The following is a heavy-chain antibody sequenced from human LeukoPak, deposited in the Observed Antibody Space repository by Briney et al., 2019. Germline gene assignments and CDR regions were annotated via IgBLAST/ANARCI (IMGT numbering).Heavy chain of an antibody. CDR1: GGSISSYY. Sequence: SETLSLTCTVSGGSISSYYWSWIRQPPGKGLEWIGEINHSGSTNYNPSLKSRVTISVDTSKNQFSLKLSSVTAADTAVYYCARGLIAAAGTPSNDYWGQGTLVTVSS. CDR3: ARGLIAAAGTPSNDY. D-gene: IGHD6-13*01. V-gene: IGHV4-34*01. J-gene: IGHJ4*02. CDR2: INHSGST.